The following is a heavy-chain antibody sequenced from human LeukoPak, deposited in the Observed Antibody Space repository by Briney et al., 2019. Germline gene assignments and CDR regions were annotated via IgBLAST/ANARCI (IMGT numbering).Heavy chain of an antibody. Sequence: PGGSLRLSCAASGFTFSSYSMNWVRQAPGKGLEWISSIGGSGGSTYYADSVRGRFTISRDNSKNTLYLQMNSLKAEDTALYYCAKDWEYYDSSGYKSFAEYFQHWGQGTLATVSS. J-gene: IGHJ1*01. CDR1: GFTFSSYS. CDR2: IGGSGGST. D-gene: IGHD3-22*01. CDR3: AKDWEYYDSSGYKSFAEYFQH. V-gene: IGHV3-23*01.